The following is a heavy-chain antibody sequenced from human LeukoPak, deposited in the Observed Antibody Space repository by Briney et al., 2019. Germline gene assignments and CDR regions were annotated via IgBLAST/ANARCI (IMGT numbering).Heavy chain of an antibody. CDR2: LSGSGGYT. V-gene: IGHV3-23*01. J-gene: IGHJ4*02. CDR3: AKVTTVAGPYYFDY. CDR1: GFTFSSYG. Sequence: GGSLRLSCAASGFTFSSYGMHWVRQAPGKGLEWVSALSGSGGYTYYADSVKGRFTISRDNSKNTLYLQMNSLRAEDTAVYYCAKVTTVAGPYYFDYWGQGTLVTVSS. D-gene: IGHD4-23*01.